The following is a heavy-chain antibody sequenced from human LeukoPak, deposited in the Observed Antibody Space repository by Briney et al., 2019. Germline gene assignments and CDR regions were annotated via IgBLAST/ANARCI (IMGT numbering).Heavy chain of an antibody. Sequence: PSETLSLTCAVYGGSFSGYYWSWIRQPPGKGLEWIGEINHSGSTNYNPSLKSRVTISVDTSKNQFSLKLSSVTAADTVVYYCARARGYSYGFKYYFDYWGQGTLVTVSS. CDR3: ARARGYSYGFKYYFDY. V-gene: IGHV4-34*01. J-gene: IGHJ4*02. CDR2: INHSGST. D-gene: IGHD5-18*01. CDR1: GGSFSGYY.